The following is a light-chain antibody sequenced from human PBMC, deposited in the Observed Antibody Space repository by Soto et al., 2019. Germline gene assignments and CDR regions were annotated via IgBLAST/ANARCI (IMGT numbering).Light chain of an antibody. CDR3: SSYTGSSTRVV. Sequence: QSVLTQPASMSGSPGQSITISCAGTSSDVGGYNYVSWYQQHPGKAPKLMIYDVSNRPSGVSDRFSGSKSGNTASLIISGLQSEDEADYYCSSYTGSSTRVVFGGGTKLTVL. J-gene: IGLJ2*01. V-gene: IGLV2-14*03. CDR1: SSDVGGYNY. CDR2: DVS.